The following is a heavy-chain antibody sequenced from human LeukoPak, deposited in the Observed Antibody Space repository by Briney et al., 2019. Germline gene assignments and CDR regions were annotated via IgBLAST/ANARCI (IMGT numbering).Heavy chain of an antibody. CDR3: ARTIVRAFEYFDY. CDR2: IKQDGSEK. J-gene: IGHJ4*02. Sequence: GGSLRLSCAASGFTFSSYWMSWVRQAPGKGLEWVANIKQDGSEKYYVDSVEGRFTISRDNAKNSLYLQMNSLRAEDTAVYYCARTIVRAFEYFDYWGQGTLVTVSS. CDR1: GFTFSSYW. V-gene: IGHV3-7*01. D-gene: IGHD1-26*01.